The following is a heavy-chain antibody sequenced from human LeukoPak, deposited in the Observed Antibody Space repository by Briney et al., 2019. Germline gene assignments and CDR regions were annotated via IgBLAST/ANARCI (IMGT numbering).Heavy chain of an antibody. CDR2: IYAGGST. CDR1: GFTVSNNF. D-gene: IGHD6-19*01. V-gene: IGHV3-53*04. Sequence: GGSLRLFCAASGFTVSNNFMGWVRQAPGKGLDWVSGIYAGGSTYYADSVKGRFTLSRHNSENTLSLEMNSLRPEDTALYYCARESSVSGWFIYWGQGTLVTVSS. CDR3: ARESSVSGWFIY. J-gene: IGHJ4*02.